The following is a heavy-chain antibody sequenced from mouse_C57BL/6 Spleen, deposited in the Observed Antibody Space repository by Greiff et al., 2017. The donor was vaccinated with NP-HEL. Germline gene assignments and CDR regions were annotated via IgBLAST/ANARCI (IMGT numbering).Heavy chain of an antibody. Sequence: EVQRVESGGGLVKPGGSLKLSCAASGFTFSSYAMSWVRQTPEKRLEWVATISDGGSYTYYPDNVKGRFTISRDNAKNNLYLQMSHLKSEDTAMYYCARDQGMVTPWFAYWGQGTLVTVSA. CDR2: ISDGGSYT. J-gene: IGHJ3*01. D-gene: IGHD2-10*02. CDR1: GFTFSSYA. CDR3: ARDQGMVTPWFAY. V-gene: IGHV5-4*01.